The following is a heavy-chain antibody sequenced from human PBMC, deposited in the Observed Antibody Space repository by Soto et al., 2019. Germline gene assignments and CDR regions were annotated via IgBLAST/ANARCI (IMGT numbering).Heavy chain of an antibody. D-gene: IGHD3-16*01. CDR1: VYSIASGYY. J-gene: IGHJ3*02. CDR2: IYHAGSV. CDR3: ARLTLKYAFDI. Sequence: SETLSLTCAVSVYSIASGYYWAWIRQPPGKGLEWIGSIYHAGSVYYNPSLKSRVTISVDTSKNQFSLKLSSVTAADTAVYYCARLTLKYAFDIWGQGTMVT. V-gene: IGHV4-38-2*01.